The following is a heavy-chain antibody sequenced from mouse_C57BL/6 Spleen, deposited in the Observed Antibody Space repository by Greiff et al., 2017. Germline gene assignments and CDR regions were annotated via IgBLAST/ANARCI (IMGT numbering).Heavy chain of an antibody. CDR3: ARDGYDYDFDY. V-gene: IGHV5-4*01. Sequence: EVKLMESGGGLVKPGGSLKLSCAASGFTFSSYAMSWVRQTPEKRLEWVATISDGGSYTYYPDNVKGRFTISRDNAKNNLYLQMSHLKSEDTAMYYCARDGYDYDFDYWGQGTTLTVSS. D-gene: IGHD2-4*01. CDR2: ISDGGSYT. CDR1: GFTFSSYA. J-gene: IGHJ2*01.